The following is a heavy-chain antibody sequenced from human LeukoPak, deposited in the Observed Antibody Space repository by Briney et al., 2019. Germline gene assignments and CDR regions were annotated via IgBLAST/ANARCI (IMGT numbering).Heavy chain of an antibody. D-gene: IGHD4-11*01. V-gene: IGHV1-69*01. CDR3: ARDGLGVSLYSNYAFDD. Sequence: GASVKVSCKASGGTFSSYAISWVRQAPGQGLEWMGGIIPIFGTANYAQKFQGRVTITADESTSTAYMELSSLRSEDTAVYYCARDGLGVSLYSNYAFDDWGQGTLVTVSS. CDR2: IIPIFGTA. J-gene: IGHJ4*02. CDR1: GGTFSSYA.